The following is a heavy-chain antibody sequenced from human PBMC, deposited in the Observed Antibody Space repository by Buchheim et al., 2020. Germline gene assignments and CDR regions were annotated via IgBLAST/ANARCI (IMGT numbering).Heavy chain of an antibody. D-gene: IGHD1-26*01. Sequence: QVQLVESGGGVVQPGRSLRLSCAASGFTFSSYAMHWVRQAPGKGLEWVAVISYDGSNKYYADSVKGRFTISRDNSKNTLYLQMNSLRAEDMAVYYCARDTWEYYFDYWGQGTL. V-gene: IGHV3-30*04. CDR3: ARDTWEYYFDY. CDR1: GFTFSSYA. CDR2: ISYDGSNK. J-gene: IGHJ4*02.